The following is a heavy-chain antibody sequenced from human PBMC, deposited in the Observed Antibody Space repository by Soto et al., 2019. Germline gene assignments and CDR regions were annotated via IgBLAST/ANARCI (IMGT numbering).Heavy chain of an antibody. J-gene: IGHJ4*02. CDR1: GFTFSNAW. CDR2: IKSKTDGGTT. D-gene: IGHD3-22*01. CDR3: TTDPVTMIVVVPSSG. V-gene: IGHV3-15*07. Sequence: AASGFTFSNAWMNWVRQAPGKGLEWVGRIKSKTDGGTTDYAAPVKGRFTISRDDSKNTLYLQMNSLKTEDTAVYYCTTDPVTMIVVVPSSGWGQGTLVTVS.